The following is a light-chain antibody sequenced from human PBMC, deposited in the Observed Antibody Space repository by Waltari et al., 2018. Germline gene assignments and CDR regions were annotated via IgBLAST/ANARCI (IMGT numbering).Light chain of an antibody. J-gene: IGKJ4*01. CDR3: QQFDASVLT. V-gene: IGKV3-20*01. CDR1: QTVAGDN. Sequence: EIVLTQSPDTLSLSPGQTATLSCRASQTVAGDNLAWYQHQRGQAPRLLIYAASSRAAGVPDRCRGSASGTDFTLTISRLEPEDFAVYYCQQFDASVLTFGGGTKVEMK. CDR2: AAS.